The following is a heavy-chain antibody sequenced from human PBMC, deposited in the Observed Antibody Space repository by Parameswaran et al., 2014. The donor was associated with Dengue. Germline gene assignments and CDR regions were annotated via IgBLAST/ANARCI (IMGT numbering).Heavy chain of an antibody. CDR3: ARLGSYDSSGYYYFVSG. V-gene: IGHV4-39*01. D-gene: IGHD3-22*01. CDR2: IYYSGST. Sequence: WIRQPPGKGLEWIGSIYYSGSTYYNPSLKSRVTISVDTSKNQFSLKLSSVTAADTAVYYCARLGSYDSSGYYYFVSGWGQGTLVTVSS. J-gene: IGHJ4*02.